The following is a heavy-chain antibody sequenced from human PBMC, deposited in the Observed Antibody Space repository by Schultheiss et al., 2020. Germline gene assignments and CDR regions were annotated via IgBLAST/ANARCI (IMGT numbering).Heavy chain of an antibody. Sequence: GGSLRLSCAASGFSFSSYSMNWVRQAPGKGLEWVSSISSSSSYIYYADSVKGRFTISRDNAKNSLYLQMNSLRAEDTAVYYCITVLRANWFDPWGQGTLVTVSS. V-gene: IGHV3-21*04. D-gene: IGHD4-11*01. J-gene: IGHJ5*02. CDR1: GFSFSSYS. CDR3: ITVLRANWFDP. CDR2: ISSSSSYI.